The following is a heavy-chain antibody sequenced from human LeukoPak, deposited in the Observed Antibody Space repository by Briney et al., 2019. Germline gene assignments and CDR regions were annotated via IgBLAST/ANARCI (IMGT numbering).Heavy chain of an antibody. J-gene: IGHJ4*02. CDR2: ISSSGSTI. D-gene: IGHD2-2*01. CDR1: GFTFSGYS. CDR3: ARDWGCSSTSCYPIDY. V-gene: IGHV3-48*04. Sequence: GGSLRLSCAASGFTFSGYSMNWVRQAPGKGLEWVSYISSSGSTIYYADSVKGRFTISRDNAKNSLYLQMNSLRAEDTAVYYCARDWGCSSTSCYPIDYWGQGTLVTVSS.